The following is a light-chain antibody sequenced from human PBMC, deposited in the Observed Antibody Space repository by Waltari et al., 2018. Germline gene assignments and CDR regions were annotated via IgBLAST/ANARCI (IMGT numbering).Light chain of an antibody. CDR2: HAS. CDR3: QHYESLPVT. J-gene: IGKJ1*01. Sequence: EIVLTQSPGTLSLSPGERATLPCRASQSISKDLAWYQQKPCQAPRLLIYHASSRAASIPERFSGSGSGTDFSLTISRLEPEDFAVYYCQHYESLPVTFGQGTKVEIK. CDR1: QSISKD. V-gene: IGKV3-20*01.